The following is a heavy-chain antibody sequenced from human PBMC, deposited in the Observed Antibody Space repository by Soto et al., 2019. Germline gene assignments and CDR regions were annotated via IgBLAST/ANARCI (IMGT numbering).Heavy chain of an antibody. CDR2: IVVGSGNT. J-gene: IGHJ6*03. CDR3: AATTGLYGSGPYYMDV. D-gene: IGHD3-10*01. Sequence: QGLEWIGWIVVGSGNTNYAQNFQERVTITRDMSTSTAYMELSSLRSEDTAVYYCAATTGLYGSGPYYMDVWGKGTTVTVSS. V-gene: IGHV1-58*01.